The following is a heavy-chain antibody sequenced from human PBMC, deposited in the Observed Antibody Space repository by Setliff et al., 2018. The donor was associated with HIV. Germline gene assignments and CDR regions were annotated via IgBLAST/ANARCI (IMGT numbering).Heavy chain of an antibody. Sequence: GGSLRLSCAASGFIFSDSHMHWFRQAPGKGLEWVATISYDGTKTYYAGSVKGRFTISRDNSKNTVFLQINSLRIEDAAVYYCTRAGFDPWGQGMLVTVSS. CDR3: TRAGFDP. CDR1: GFIFSDSH. V-gene: IGHV3-30*04. CDR2: ISYDGTKT. J-gene: IGHJ5*02.